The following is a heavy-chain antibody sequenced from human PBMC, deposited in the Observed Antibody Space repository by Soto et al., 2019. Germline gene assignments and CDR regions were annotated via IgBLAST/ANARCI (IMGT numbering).Heavy chain of an antibody. Sequence: GASVKVSCKASGYTFTSYGISWVRQAPGQGLEWMGWISAYNGNTNYAQKLQGRVTMTTDTSTSTAYMELRSLRSDDTAVYYCARVHGIVVVTNYFDYWGQGTLVTVSS. J-gene: IGHJ4*02. CDR3: ARVHGIVVVTNYFDY. CDR2: ISAYNGNT. V-gene: IGHV1-18*01. D-gene: IGHD3-22*01. CDR1: GYTFTSYG.